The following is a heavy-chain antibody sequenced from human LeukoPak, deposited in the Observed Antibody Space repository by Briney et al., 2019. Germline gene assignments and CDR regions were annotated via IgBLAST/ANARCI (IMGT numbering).Heavy chain of an antibody. V-gene: IGHV1-24*01. CDR1: GYTLTELS. CDR2: FDPEDGET. Sequence: ASVKVSCKVSGYTLTELSMHWVRQAPGKGLEWMGGFDPEDGETIYAQKFQGRVTMTEDTSTDTAYMELSSLRSEDTAVYYCVTLRGYDSSGYYYAAFDIWGQGTMVTVSS. D-gene: IGHD3-22*01. J-gene: IGHJ3*02. CDR3: VTLRGYDSSGYYYAAFDI.